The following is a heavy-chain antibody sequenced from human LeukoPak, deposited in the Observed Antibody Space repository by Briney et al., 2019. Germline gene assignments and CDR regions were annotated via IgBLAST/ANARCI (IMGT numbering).Heavy chain of an antibody. CDR3: ARGVVVVAATLYFDY. D-gene: IGHD2-15*01. CDR2: INHSGST. CDR1: GGSFSGYY. Sequence: SETLSLTCAVCGGSFSGYYWSWIRQPPGKGLEWIGEINHSGSTNYNPSLKSRVTISVDTSKNQFSLKLSSVTAADTAVYYCARGVVVVAATLYFDYWGQGTLVTVSS. J-gene: IGHJ4*02. V-gene: IGHV4-34*01.